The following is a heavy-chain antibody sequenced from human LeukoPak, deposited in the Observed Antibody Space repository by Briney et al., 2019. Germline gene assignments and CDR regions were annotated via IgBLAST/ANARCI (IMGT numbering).Heavy chain of an antibody. CDR2: VYTGHFDT. CDR1: GSSFITYR. J-gene: IGHJ4*02. V-gene: IGHV5-51*01. D-gene: IGHD3-16*02. Sequence: GESLKTSGKRSGSSFITYRIGWLGQMPGKGLEWIRIVYTGHFDTSYGPSFQGQVTILADKSNSLDYLQWSTLKASDTALYYCLRSYDSWVWGIDRYLDYWGQGALVTVSS. CDR3: LRSYDSWVWGIDRYLDY.